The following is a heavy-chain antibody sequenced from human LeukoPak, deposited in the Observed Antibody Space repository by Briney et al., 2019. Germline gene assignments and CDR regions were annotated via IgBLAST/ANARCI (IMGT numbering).Heavy chain of an antibody. Sequence: ASVKVSCKASGYTFTSYAMHWVRQAPGQRLEWMGWSNAGNGNTKYSQEFQGRVTITRDTSASTAYMELSSLRSEDMAVYYCARVRPNFSDDSRYPHAFDFWGQGTLVTVSS. J-gene: IGHJ3*01. CDR2: SNAGNGNT. CDR1: GYTFTSYA. V-gene: IGHV1-3*02. CDR3: ARVRPNFSDDSRYPHAFDF. D-gene: IGHD3-22*01.